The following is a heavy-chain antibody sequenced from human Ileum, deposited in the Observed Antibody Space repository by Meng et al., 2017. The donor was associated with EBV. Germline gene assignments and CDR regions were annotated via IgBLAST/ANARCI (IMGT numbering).Heavy chain of an antibody. CDR3: VYSSSFH. V-gene: IGHV3-11*01. CDR1: GLTFSNYY. Sequence: VQLGAFGGGLVKPDGSLGLSCAASGLTFSNYYMNWIRQAPGKGLEWVSFISSTGSTTYYADSVKGRFTVSRDNAKNSLFLQMHSLRAEDTAVYYCVYSSSFHWGQGTLVTVSS. D-gene: IGHD6-13*01. J-gene: IGHJ4*02. CDR2: ISSTGSTT.